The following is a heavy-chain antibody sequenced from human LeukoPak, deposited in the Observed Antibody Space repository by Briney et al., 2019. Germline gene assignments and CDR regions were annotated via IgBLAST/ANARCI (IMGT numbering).Heavy chain of an antibody. CDR3: ARDLRYCSGGSCYFAFDI. V-gene: IGHV4-61*01. J-gene: IGHJ3*02. CDR2: IYYSGST. CDR1: GGSFSSGSYY. D-gene: IGHD2-15*01. Sequence: PSETLSLTCTVSGGSFSSGSYYWGWLRQAPGTGLEGIGYIYYSGSTNDNPSHKSRITISVDTSKNQFSLKLSSVTAADTAVYYCARDLRYCSGGSCYFAFDIWGQGTMVTVSS.